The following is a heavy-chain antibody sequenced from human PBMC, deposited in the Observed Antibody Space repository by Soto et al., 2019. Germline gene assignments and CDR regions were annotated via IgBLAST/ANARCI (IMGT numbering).Heavy chain of an antibody. CDR3: ARETYEHSGSAYH. J-gene: IGHJ5*02. D-gene: IGHD5-12*01. Sequence: SETLSLTCTVSGGSISSYYWSWIRQPPGKGLEWIGYIYYSGSTNYNPSLKSRVTISVDTSKNQFSLKLSSVTAADTAVYYWARETYEHSGSAYHWCQGPLVTVSS. CDR2: IYYSGST. CDR1: GGSISSYY. V-gene: IGHV4-59*01.